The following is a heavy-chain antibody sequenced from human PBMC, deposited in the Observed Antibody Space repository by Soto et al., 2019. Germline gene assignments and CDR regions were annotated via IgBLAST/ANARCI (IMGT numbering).Heavy chain of an antibody. CDR2: IYYSGST. Sequence: TLSLTCTVSCGSISSYYWSWIRQPPGKGLEWIGYIYYSGSTNYNPSLKSRVTISVDTSKNQFSLKLSSVTAADTAVYYCAREQPFGITIFGVAEWYFDYWGQGTLVTVSS. J-gene: IGHJ4*02. D-gene: IGHD3-3*01. CDR1: CGSISSYY. V-gene: IGHV4-59*01. CDR3: AREQPFGITIFGVAEWYFDY.